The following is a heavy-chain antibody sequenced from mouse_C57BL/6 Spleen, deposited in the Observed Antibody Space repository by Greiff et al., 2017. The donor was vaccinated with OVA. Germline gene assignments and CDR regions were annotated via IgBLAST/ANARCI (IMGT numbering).Heavy chain of an antibody. V-gene: IGHV1-55*01. CDR1: GYTFTSYW. CDR3: ARWGITTVGDY. D-gene: IGHD1-1*01. CDR2: IYPGSGST. Sequence: VQLQQPGAELVKPGASVKMSCKASGYTFTSYWITWVKQRPGQGLEWIGDIYPGSGSTNYNEKFRSKATLTVDTSSSTAYMQLSSLTSEDSAVYYCARWGITTVGDYWGQGTTLTVSS. J-gene: IGHJ2*01.